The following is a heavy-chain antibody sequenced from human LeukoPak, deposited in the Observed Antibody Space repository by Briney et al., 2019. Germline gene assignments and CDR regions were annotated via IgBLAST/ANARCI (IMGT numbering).Heavy chain of an antibody. V-gene: IGHV3-21*01. J-gene: IGHJ4*02. CDR1: GGSFSGYY. Sequence: ETLSLTCAVYGGSFSGYYWSWIRQPPGKGLEWVSSISSSSSYIYYADSVKGRFTISRDNAKNSLYLQMNSLKAEDTAVYYCARDLYGDYAFDYWGQGTLVTVSS. D-gene: IGHD4-17*01. CDR2: ISSSSSYI. CDR3: ARDLYGDYAFDY.